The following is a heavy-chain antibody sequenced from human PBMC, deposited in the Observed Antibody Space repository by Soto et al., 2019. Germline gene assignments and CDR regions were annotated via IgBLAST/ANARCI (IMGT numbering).Heavy chain of an antibody. CDR3: ARARGYDYIAGSYRPRGKYWYFDL. V-gene: IGHV3-11*01. Sequence: QVQLVESGGGLVKPGGSLRLSCAASGFTFSDYYMSWIRQAPGKGLEWVSYISSSGSTIYYADSVKGRFTISRDNAKNSLYLQMNSLRAEDTAVYYCARARGYDYIAGSYRPRGKYWYFDLWGRGTLVTVSS. CDR1: GFTFSDYY. J-gene: IGHJ2*01. D-gene: IGHD3-16*02. CDR2: ISSSGSTI.